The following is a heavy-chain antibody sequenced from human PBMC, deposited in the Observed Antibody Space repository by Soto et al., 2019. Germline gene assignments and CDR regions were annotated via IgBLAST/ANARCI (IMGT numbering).Heavy chain of an antibody. D-gene: IGHD3-22*01. CDR2: IYHTGSS. V-gene: IGHV4-30-2*01. Sequence: SETLSITCAVSGGSVSSGGYSWSWIRQPPGKGLEWIGYIYHTGSSFYNPSLKSRVTVSIDKSKNQFSLKLSSVTAADTAVYYCARGGLRGYYYSFDYWGQGTLVTVSS. CDR3: ARGGLRGYYYSFDY. CDR1: GGSVSSGGYS. J-gene: IGHJ4*02.